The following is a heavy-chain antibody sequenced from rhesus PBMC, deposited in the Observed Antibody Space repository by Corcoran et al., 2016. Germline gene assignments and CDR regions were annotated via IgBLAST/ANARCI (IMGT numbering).Heavy chain of an antibody. Sequence: QVQLQESGPGLVKPSETLPLTCAVSGASISDNYWSWIRQAPGRGLEWIGRIYGSRGTTDYNPSRKSRGASAIDTSNKQLSLKLNDVTAADTAMYYCAKAGVATDFDYWGQGVLVTVSS. CDR1: GASISDNY. D-gene: IGHD4-29*01. V-gene: IGHV4S2*01. CDR3: AKAGVATDFDY. J-gene: IGHJ4*01. CDR2: IYGSRGTT.